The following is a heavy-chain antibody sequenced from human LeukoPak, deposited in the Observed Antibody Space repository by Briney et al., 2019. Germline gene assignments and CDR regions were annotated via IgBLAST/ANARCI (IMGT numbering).Heavy chain of an antibody. CDR3: AKARGSGWFFFDY. V-gene: IGHV3-30*02. J-gene: IGHJ4*02. CDR2: IRYDGSNK. D-gene: IGHD6-19*01. CDR1: GFTFSDYY. Sequence: GGSLRLSCAASGFTFSDYYMSWIRQAPGKGLEWVAFIRYDGSNKYYADSVKGRFTISRDNSKNTLYLQMNSLRAEDTAVYYCAKARGSGWFFFDYWGQGTLVTVSS.